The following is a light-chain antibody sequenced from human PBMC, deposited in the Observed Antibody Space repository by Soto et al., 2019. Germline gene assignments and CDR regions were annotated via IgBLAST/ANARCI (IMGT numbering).Light chain of an antibody. CDR2: DDS. CDR1: NIGTES. CDR3: QVWDSRTHRWM. J-gene: IGLJ3*02. V-gene: IGLV3-21*02. Sequence: SYELTQPPSVSVAPGQTATITCGGNNIGTESVHWYHQKPGQAPVLVVYDDSDRPSGIPEQFSGSNSGNTATVTISRVEAGDEADYYCQVWDSRTHRWMFGGGTKVTVL.